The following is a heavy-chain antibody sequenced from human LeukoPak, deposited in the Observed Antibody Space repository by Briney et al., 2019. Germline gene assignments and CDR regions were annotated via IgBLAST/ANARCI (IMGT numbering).Heavy chain of an antibody. Sequence: PGRSLRLSCAASGFTFSSYAMHWVRQAPGKGLEWVAVITFDGGNKYFSDSVRGRFTIARDNSKNTLYLQMNSLRGDDTAAYYCAKDVKRGTGYGYYFEYWGQGALVTVS. CDR1: GFTFSSYA. CDR3: AKDVKRGTGYGYYFEY. J-gene: IGHJ4*02. CDR2: ITFDGGNK. D-gene: IGHD5-12*01. V-gene: IGHV3-30*14.